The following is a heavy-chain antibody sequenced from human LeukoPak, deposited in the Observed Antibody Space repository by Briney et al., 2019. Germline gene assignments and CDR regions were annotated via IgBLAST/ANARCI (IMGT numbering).Heavy chain of an antibody. D-gene: IGHD3-22*01. Sequence: SETLSLTCTVSGGSISSYYWSWIRQPPGKGLEWIGSIYHSGSTYYNPSLKSRVTISVDTSKNQFSLKLSSVTAADTAVYYCARDSPYYDSATNWFDPWGQGTLVTVSS. CDR2: IYHSGST. V-gene: IGHV4-38-2*02. CDR1: GGSISSYY. CDR3: ARDSPYYDSATNWFDP. J-gene: IGHJ5*02.